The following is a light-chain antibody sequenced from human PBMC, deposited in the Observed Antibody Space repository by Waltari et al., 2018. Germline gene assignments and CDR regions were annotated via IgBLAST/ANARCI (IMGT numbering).Light chain of an antibody. Sequence: QSALTQPRSVSGSPGQSVTISCAGTGSDVGDFNSVSWYQQHPGKAPRLVIFDVTQRPSGVPDRFSGPKSGTSASLTVSGLQAEDEADYYCCSYAGIWVFGGGTKLTVL. CDR1: GSDVGDFNS. CDR2: DVT. CDR3: CSYAGIWV. J-gene: IGLJ3*02. V-gene: IGLV2-11*01.